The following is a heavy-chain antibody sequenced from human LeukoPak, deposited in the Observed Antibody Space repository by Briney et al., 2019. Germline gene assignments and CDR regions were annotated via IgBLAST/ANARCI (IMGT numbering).Heavy chain of an antibody. CDR1: GYTFTSYG. V-gene: IGHV1-18*01. Sequence: ASVKVSCKASGYTFTSYGISWVRQAPGQGLEWMGSISAYNGNTSYAQKLQGRVTMTTDTSTSTAYMELRSLRSDDTAVYYCARDRSQTYYYDSSGYRTFDYWGQGTLVTVSS. J-gene: IGHJ4*02. D-gene: IGHD3-22*01. CDR2: ISAYNGNT. CDR3: ARDRSQTYYYDSSGYRTFDY.